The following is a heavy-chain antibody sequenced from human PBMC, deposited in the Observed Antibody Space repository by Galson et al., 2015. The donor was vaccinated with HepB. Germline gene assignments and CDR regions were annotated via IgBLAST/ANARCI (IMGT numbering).Heavy chain of an antibody. CDR2: INPNTGGT. CDR3: ARVHRNSYFYGMDV. V-gene: IGHV1-2*06. CDR1: GYIFGGYY. Sequence: SVKVSCKASGYIFGGYYMYWVRQAPGQGLEWMGRINPNTGGTNYAQKFQGRVTMTRDTSIRTAYMELSRLRSDDTAVYYCARVHRNSYFYGMDVWGQGTTVTVSS. J-gene: IGHJ6*02.